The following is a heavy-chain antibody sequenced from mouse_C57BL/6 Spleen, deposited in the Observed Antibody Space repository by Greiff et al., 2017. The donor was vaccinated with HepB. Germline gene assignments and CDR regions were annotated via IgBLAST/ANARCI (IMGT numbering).Heavy chain of an antibody. CDR2: ISSGSSTI. Sequence: EVQLVESGGGLVKPGGSLKLSCAASGFTFSDYGMHWVRQAPEKGLEWVAYISSGSSTIYYADTVKGRFTISRDNAKNTLFLQMTSLRSEDTAMYYCARGLVPWFAYWGQGTLVTVSA. V-gene: IGHV5-17*01. CDR1: GFTFSDYG. D-gene: IGHD4-1*01. J-gene: IGHJ3*01. CDR3: ARGLVPWFAY.